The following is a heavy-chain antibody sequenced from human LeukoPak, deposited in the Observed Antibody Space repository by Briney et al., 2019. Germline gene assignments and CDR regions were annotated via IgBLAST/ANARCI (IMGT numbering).Heavy chain of an antibody. CDR2: ISYSSSYI. CDR1: GFTFSSYN. D-gene: IGHD3-16*02. CDR3: ARDLEYYDYVWGSYRSTYYFDY. J-gene: IGHJ4*02. Sequence: GGSLRLSCAASGFTFSSYNMNWVRQAPGKGLEWVSSISYSSSYIYYADSVKGRFTISRDNAKYSLYLQMNSLRAEDTAVYYCARDLEYYDYVWGSYRSTYYFDYWGRGTLVTVSS. V-gene: IGHV3-21*01.